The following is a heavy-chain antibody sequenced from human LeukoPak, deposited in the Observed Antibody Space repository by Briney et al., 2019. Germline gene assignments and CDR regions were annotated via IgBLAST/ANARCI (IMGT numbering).Heavy chain of an antibody. CDR2: MYYSGNT. V-gene: IGHV4-59*08. CDR1: VDSISGYY. D-gene: IGHD4-17*01. J-gene: IGHJ4*02. Sequence: PSETLSLTCTVSVDSISGYYRSWIRQPPGKGLEWIGYMYYSGNTNYNPSLKSRLTTSLDTSKNQFSLKVTSVTAADTAVYYCGRHKDYGDYFDYWGQGTLVTVSS. CDR3: GRHKDYGDYFDY.